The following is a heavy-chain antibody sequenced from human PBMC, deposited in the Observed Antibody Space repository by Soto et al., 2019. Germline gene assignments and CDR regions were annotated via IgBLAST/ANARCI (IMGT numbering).Heavy chain of an antibody. V-gene: IGHV3-74*01. CDR3: GSVFEI. D-gene: IGHD3-9*01. Sequence: RLSCIASGGSRGDHCVHWVLQDQGKGLVWLSRIDHVGSGTSYADSVKGRFTVSRDNDKNTAFLQMTGLTSEDTGVYYCGSVFEICGQRTPGTVPS. CDR2: IDHVGSGT. CDR1: GGSRGDHC. J-gene: IGHJ4*02.